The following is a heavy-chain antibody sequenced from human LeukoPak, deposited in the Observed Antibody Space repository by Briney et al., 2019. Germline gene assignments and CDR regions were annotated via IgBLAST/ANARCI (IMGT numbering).Heavy chain of an antibody. V-gene: IGHV5-51*01. CDR3: ARLDYDNSGHYYGLAY. D-gene: IGHD3-22*01. J-gene: IGHJ4*02. Sequence: GESLKISCQASGYRFATYWIAWVRQMPGKGLEWMGIIYPDDSDSSYSPSFQGQVSFSVDQANNTAYLQWTSLEASDTAMYYCARLDYDNSGHYYGLAYWGRGTLVTVSS. CDR1: GYRFATYW. CDR2: IYPDDSDS.